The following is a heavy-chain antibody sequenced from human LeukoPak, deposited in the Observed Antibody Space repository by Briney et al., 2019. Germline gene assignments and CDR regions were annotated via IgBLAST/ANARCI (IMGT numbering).Heavy chain of an antibody. Sequence: GASVKVSCKASGYTFTSYDINWVRQATGQGREWMGWMSPNSGNTGYAQKFQGRVTMTRNTSISTAYMELSSLRSEDTAVYYCARGAGDAYYYYYGMDVWGQGTTVTVSS. D-gene: IGHD7-27*01. J-gene: IGHJ6*02. CDR3: ARGAGDAYYYYYGMDV. CDR2: MSPNSGNT. V-gene: IGHV1-8*01. CDR1: GYTFTSYD.